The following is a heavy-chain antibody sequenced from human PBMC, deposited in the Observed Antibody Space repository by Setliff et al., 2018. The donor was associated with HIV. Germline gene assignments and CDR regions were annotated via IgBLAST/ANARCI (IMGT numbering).Heavy chain of an antibody. CDR3: ARGATLLPGYSDRWEYFYMDV. J-gene: IGHJ6*03. D-gene: IGHD5-12*01. Sequence: SCKASGGTFSSSAISWIRQSPGKGLEWIGEINHSGSTHYNPPLKSRATISVDTSKNQFSLRLNSVTAADTAVYYCARGATLLPGYSDRWEYFYMDVWGKGTTVTAP. CDR1: GGTFSSSA. CDR2: INHSGST. V-gene: IGHV4-34*01.